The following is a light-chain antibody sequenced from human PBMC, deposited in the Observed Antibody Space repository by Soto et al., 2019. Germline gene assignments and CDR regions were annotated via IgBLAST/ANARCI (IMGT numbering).Light chain of an antibody. J-gene: IGKJ5*01. CDR1: RSIDTY. CDR2: AAS. Sequence: DIQLTQSPSSLSASVGDRVTITCRASRSIDTYLNWYQQKPGKAPKVLIYAASTLHSGVPSRFSGTGSGTDLTLTISSLQPEDFASYYCQQSYSTPPVTFGQGTRLEIK. CDR3: QQSYSTPPVT. V-gene: IGKV1-39*01.